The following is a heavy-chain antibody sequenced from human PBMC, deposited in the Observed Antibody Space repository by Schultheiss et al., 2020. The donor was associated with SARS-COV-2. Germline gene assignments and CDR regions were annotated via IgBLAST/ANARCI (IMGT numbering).Heavy chain of an antibody. D-gene: IGHD1-14*01. CDR3: ARVSGRREPGYYYYYGMDV. V-gene: IGHV4-4*02. CDR1: GGSISSSNW. Sequence: SQTLSLTCAVSGGSISSSNWWSWVRQPPGKGLEWIGEIYHSGYPKYNPSLKSRVTISVDTSKNQFSLKLSSVTAADTAVYYCARVSGRREPGYYYYYGMDVWGQGTTVTVSS. J-gene: IGHJ6*02. CDR2: IYHSGYP.